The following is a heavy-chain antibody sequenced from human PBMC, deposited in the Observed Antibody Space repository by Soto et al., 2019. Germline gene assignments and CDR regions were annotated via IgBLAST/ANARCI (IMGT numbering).Heavy chain of an antibody. V-gene: IGHV3-33*01. J-gene: IGHJ4*02. CDR1: GFTFSSYG. D-gene: IGHD6-19*01. CDR2: IWYDGSNK. Sequence: QVQLVESGGGVVQPGRSLRLSCAASGFTFSSYGMHWLRQAPGKGLEWVAVIWYDGSNKYYADSVKGRFTISRDNSKNTLYLQMNSLRAEDTAVYYCARSPGRIAVAGDWGQGTLVTVSS. CDR3: ARSPGRIAVAGD.